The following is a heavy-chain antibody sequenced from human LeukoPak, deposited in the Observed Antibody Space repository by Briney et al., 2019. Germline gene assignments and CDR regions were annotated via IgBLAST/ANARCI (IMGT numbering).Heavy chain of an antibody. J-gene: IGHJ4*02. D-gene: IGHD2-2*01. CDR2: IIPIFGTA. Sequence: SVKVSCKASGGTFSSYAISWVRQAPGQGLEWMGGIIPIFGTANYAQKFQGRVTITTDESTGTAYMELSSLRSEDTAVYYCASLSLGYCSSTSCYGFDYWGQGTLVTVSS. V-gene: IGHV1-69*05. CDR1: GGTFSSYA. CDR3: ASLSLGYCSSTSCYGFDY.